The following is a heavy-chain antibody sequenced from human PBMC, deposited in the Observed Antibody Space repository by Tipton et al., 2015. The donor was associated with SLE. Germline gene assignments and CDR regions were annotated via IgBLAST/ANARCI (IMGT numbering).Heavy chain of an antibody. CDR2: IYHGGTT. Sequence: TLSLTCAVSGYSISSDYYWGWIRQPPGKGLEWIGTIYHGGTTYYNPSLQSRLVISLDTSKNHFSMRLSSVTAADTAVYYCARERWNYDFWSGPHYFDSWGQGTLVTVSS. CDR1: GYSISSDYY. V-gene: IGHV4-38-2*02. CDR3: ARERWNYDFWSGPHYFDS. J-gene: IGHJ4*02. D-gene: IGHD3-3*01.